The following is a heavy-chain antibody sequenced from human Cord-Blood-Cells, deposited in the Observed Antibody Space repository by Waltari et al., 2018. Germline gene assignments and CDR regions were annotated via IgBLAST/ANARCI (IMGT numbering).Heavy chain of an antibody. D-gene: IGHD6-19*01. CDR1: GGSISSSSYY. CDR2: IYYSGST. J-gene: IGHJ1*01. Sequence: QLQLQESGPGLVKPSETLSLTCTVSGGSISSSSYYWGRICQPPGKGLEWIGRIYYSGSTYSNPSLKSRVTISVDTSKNQFSLKLSSVTAADTAVYYCARPPYSSGWYGYFQHWGQGTLVTVSS. CDR3: ARPPYSSGWYGYFQH. V-gene: IGHV4-39*01.